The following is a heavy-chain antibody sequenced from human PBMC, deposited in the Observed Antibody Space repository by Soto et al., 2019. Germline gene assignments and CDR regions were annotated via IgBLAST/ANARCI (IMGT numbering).Heavy chain of an antibody. CDR3: ARVQSGYDFAY. CDR2: ISAYNGNT. CDR1: GYTFTSYG. J-gene: IGHJ1*01. Sequence: QVQLVQSGAEVKKPGASVKVSCKASGYTFTSYGINWVRQAPGQGLEWMGWISAYNGNTHYAQKLQGRVTMTTDTSTSTADMELRSLRSDDTAVYYCARVQSGYDFAYWGQGNLVTVSS. V-gene: IGHV1-18*01. D-gene: IGHD5-12*01.